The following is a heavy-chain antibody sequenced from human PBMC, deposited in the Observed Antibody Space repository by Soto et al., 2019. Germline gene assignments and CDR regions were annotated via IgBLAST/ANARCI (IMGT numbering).Heavy chain of an antibody. V-gene: IGHV3-73*01. D-gene: IGHD3-10*01. CDR3: TRWGDYYGSGSYLDYYYYYYMDV. Sequence: EVQLVESGGGLVQPGGSLKLSCAASGFTFSGSAMHWVRQASGKGLEWVGRIRSKANSYATAYAASVKGRFTISRDDSKNTAYLQMNSLKTVDTAVYYCTRWGDYYGSGSYLDYYYYYYMDVWGKGTTVTVSS. J-gene: IGHJ6*03. CDR1: GFTFSGSA. CDR2: IRSKANSYAT.